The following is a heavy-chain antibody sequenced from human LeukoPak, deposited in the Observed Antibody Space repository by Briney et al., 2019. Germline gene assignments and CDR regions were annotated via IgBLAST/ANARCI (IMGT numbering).Heavy chain of an antibody. V-gene: IGHV4-4*07. Sequence: SETLSLTCAVSGYSISSGYYWSWIRQPAGEGLEWIGRIYTSGSTNYNPSLKSRVTMSVDTSKNQFSLKLSSVTAADTAVYYCARAGPGYCSGGSCFSGLDYWGQGTLVTVSS. CDR2: IYTSGST. CDR1: GYSISSGYY. J-gene: IGHJ4*02. D-gene: IGHD2-15*01. CDR3: ARAGPGYCSGGSCFSGLDY.